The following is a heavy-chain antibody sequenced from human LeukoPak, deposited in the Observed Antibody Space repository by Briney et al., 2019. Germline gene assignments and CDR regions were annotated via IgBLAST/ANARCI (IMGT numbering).Heavy chain of an antibody. CDR1: GYTFTTYP. Sequence: GASVKVSCETSGYTFTTYPINWVRQAPGQGLEWMGWITTYNGDTNYAQNLQGRVTMTADTSTSTAYMELRSLRSDDTAVYYCAREGGYDSSGYYRVGRAFDIWGQGTMVTVSS. V-gene: IGHV1-18*01. CDR2: ITTYNGDT. D-gene: IGHD3-22*01. J-gene: IGHJ3*02. CDR3: AREGGYDSSGYYRVGRAFDI.